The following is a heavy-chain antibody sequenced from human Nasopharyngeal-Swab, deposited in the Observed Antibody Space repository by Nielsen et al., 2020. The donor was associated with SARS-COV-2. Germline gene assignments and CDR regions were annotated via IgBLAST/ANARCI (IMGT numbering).Heavy chain of an antibody. J-gene: IGHJ4*02. CDR3: ARGRIAARQFEY. CDR1: GYSFTISW. Sequence: GESLKISCTASGYSFTISWLCLVRQMPGKVLEWMGIIYPGDSDTRYSPSFQGQVTISADKSISTAYLQWSRLKASDTAMYYCARGRIAARQFEYWGQGTLVTVSS. V-gene: IGHV5-51*01. CDR2: IYPGDSDT. D-gene: IGHD6-6*01.